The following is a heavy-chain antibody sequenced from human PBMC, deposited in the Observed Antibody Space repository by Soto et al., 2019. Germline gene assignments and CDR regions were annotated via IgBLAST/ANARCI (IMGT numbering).Heavy chain of an antibody. CDR2: LSYDGGSK. Sequence: QVQLVESGGGVVQPGKSLRLSCAASGFTFSTYGIHWVRQAPCKGLEWVALLSYDGGSKYYGDSVKGRFIISSDNSHNTVSLQMNSLRADDTAVYFWAKEQLAMTVVVADYFDSWGQGTLVTVSS. CDR1: GFTFSTYG. J-gene: IGHJ4*02. V-gene: IGHV3-30*18. D-gene: IGHD3-22*01. CDR3: AKEQLAMTVVVADYFDS.